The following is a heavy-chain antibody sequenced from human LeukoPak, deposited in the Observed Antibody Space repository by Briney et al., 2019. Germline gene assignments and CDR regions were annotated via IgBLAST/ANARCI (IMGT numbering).Heavy chain of an antibody. CDR3: ARGGGGWSARFSFDY. CDR2: INYSGST. V-gene: IGHV4-59*01. D-gene: IGHD6-19*01. CDR1: GDSINNYY. Sequence: PSETLSLTCTVSGDSINNYYWSWIRQPPGKGLEWIGNINYSGSTNYNPSLKSRVTISVDTSKNQFSLKLSSVTAADTAVYYCARGGGGWSARFSFDYWGQGTLVTVSS. J-gene: IGHJ4*02.